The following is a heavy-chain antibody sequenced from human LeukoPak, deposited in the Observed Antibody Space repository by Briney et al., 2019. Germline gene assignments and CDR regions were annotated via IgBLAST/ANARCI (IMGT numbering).Heavy chain of an antibody. CDR2: INHSGST. CDR3: ARDSSQGHYYYGMDV. J-gene: IGHJ6*02. CDR1: GGSFSGYY. Sequence: PSETLSLTCAVYGGSFSGYYWSWIRQPPGKGLEWIGEINHSGSTNYNPSLKSRVTISVDTSKNQFSLKLSSVTAADTAVYYCARDSSQGHYYYGMDVWGQGTTVTVSS. V-gene: IGHV4-34*01.